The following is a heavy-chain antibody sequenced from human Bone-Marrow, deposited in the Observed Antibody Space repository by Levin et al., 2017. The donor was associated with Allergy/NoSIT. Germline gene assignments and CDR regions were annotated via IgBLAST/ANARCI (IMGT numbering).Heavy chain of an antibody. Sequence: GESLKISCKVSGYRFSSNWIDWVRQMPGKGLEWMGIIYPGDSETRYSPSFQGQVTISADKSISTTYLQLTSLKASDTAMYYCATRKTSSDFENWGQGTLVTVSS. V-gene: IGHV5-51*01. CDR3: ATRKTSSDFEN. D-gene: IGHD3-22*01. CDR2: IYPGDSET. CDR1: GYRFSSNW. J-gene: IGHJ4*02.